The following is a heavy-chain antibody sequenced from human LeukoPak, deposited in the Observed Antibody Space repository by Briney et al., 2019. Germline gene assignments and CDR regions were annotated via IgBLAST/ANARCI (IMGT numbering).Heavy chain of an antibody. Sequence: RASVKVSCKASGYTFTSYGISWVRQAPGQGLEWMGWISAYNGNTNYAQKLQGRVTMTTDTSTSTAYMELRSLRSDDTAVYYCARDREGIAVALRGLPGYWGQGTLVTVSS. V-gene: IGHV1-18*01. J-gene: IGHJ4*02. CDR3: ARDREGIAVALRGLPGY. CDR1: GYTFTSYG. CDR2: ISAYNGNT. D-gene: IGHD6-19*01.